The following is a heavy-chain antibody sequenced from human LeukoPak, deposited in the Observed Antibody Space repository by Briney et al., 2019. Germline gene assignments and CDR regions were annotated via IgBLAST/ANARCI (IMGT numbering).Heavy chain of an antibody. Sequence: SETLSLTCTVSGGSISGYYWSWIRQPPGKGLEWIGDIYYTGRNNYNPSLKSRVTISVDTSKNHLSLNLTSVLAADTAMYYCAREKGNYDGYYNYYMDVWGKGTTVTVSS. CDR2: IYYTGRN. CDR3: AREKGNYDGYYNYYMDV. CDR1: GGSISGYY. D-gene: IGHD4-11*01. J-gene: IGHJ6*03. V-gene: IGHV4-4*08.